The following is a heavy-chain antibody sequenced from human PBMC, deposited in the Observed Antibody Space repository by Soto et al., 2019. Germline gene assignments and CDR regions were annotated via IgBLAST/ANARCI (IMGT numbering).Heavy chain of an antibody. CDR1: GGSFGGYY. D-gene: IGHD7-27*01. V-gene: IGHV4-34*01. CDR3: ARDRTFETGVGYYYVMDV. J-gene: IGHJ6*02. Sequence: SETLSLTCAVYGGSFGGYYWSWIRQPPGKGLEWIGEINHSGSTNYNPSLKSRVTISVDTSKNQFSLKLSSVTAADTAVYYCARDRTFETGVGYYYVMDVWGQGTTVTVS. CDR2: INHSGST.